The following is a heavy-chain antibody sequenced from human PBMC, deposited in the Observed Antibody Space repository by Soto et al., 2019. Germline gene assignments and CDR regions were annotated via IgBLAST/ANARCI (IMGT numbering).Heavy chain of an antibody. CDR2: LHYSGST. D-gene: IGHD3-22*01. CDR3: ARNSSGYYRTFDY. V-gene: IGHV4-39*01. J-gene: IGHJ4*02. Sequence: SETLSLTCTVSGDSISSSTYYWGWIRQPPGKRLEWIGSLHYSGSTYYNPSLMSRVTVSVDTSKNQFSLKLSSVTAADTAVYYCARNSSGYYRTFDYWGQGTLVTVSS. CDR1: GDSISSSTYY.